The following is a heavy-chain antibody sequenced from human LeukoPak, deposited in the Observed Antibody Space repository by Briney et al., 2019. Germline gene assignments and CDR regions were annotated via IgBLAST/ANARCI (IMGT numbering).Heavy chain of an antibody. V-gene: IGHV3-30*02. CDR3: AKGGGHIVVVTAIHNWFDP. Sequence: QTGGSLRLSCAASGFTFSSYGMHWVRQAPGKGLEWVAFIRYDGSNKYYADSVKGRFTISRDNSKNTLYLQMNSLRAEDTAVYYCAKGGGHIVVVTAIHNWFDPWGQGTLVTVSS. CDR2: IRYDGSNK. D-gene: IGHD2-21*02. J-gene: IGHJ5*02. CDR1: GFTFSSYG.